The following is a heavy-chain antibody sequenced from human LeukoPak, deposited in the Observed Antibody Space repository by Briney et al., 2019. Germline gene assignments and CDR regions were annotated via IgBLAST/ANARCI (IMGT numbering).Heavy chain of an antibody. V-gene: IGHV1-69*04. Sequence: GASVKVSCKASGGTFSSYAISWVRQAPGQGLEWMGRIIPILGIANYAQKFQGRVTITADKSTSTAYMELSSLRSEDTAVYYCARETPIAAAGTRPYYYYGMDVWGQGTTVTVSS. D-gene: IGHD6-13*01. J-gene: IGHJ6*02. CDR3: ARETPIAAAGTRPYYYYGMDV. CDR2: IIPILGIA. CDR1: GGTFSSYA.